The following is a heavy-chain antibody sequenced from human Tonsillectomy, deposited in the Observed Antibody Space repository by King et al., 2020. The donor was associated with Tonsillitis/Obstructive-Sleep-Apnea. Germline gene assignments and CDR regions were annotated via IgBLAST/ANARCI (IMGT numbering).Heavy chain of an antibody. J-gene: IGHJ5*02. CDR3: ASGVPAAGSNWFDP. CDR2: IYHSGST. Sequence: PLQESGPGLVKPSGTLSLTCAVSGGSISSSNWWSWVRQPPGKGLEWLGEIYHSGSTNYNPSLKSRVTISVDKSKNHFSLRLSSVTAADAAVYYCASGVPAAGSNWFDPWGQGTLVTVSS. D-gene: IGHD2-2*01. V-gene: IGHV4-4*02. CDR1: GGSISSSNW.